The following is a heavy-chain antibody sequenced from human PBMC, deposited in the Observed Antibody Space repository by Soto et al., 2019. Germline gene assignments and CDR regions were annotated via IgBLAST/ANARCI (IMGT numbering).Heavy chain of an antibody. CDR3: AKDRNYPRDQFHY. Sequence: GGSLRLSCAASGFTFSTYALSWVRQAPGKGLEWVSAISANGQGIYYADSVRGRFTISRDNSKNTIFPHMDSLRAEDTAVYYCAKDRNYPRDQFHYWGQGTLVTVSS. J-gene: IGHJ4*02. D-gene: IGHD1-7*01. V-gene: IGHV3-23*01. CDR2: ISANGQGI. CDR1: GFTFSTYA.